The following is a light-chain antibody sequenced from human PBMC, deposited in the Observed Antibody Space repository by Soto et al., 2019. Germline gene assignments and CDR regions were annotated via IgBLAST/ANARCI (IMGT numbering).Light chain of an antibody. J-gene: IGKJ1*01. V-gene: IGKV1-5*01. CDR2: DAS. CDR1: QTISRQ. CDR3: QQYNSYKS. Sequence: DIPMTQSPSTLSASVGDRVTITCRASQTISRQLAWYQQKPGKAPKVLIYDASNLESGLPSRFSGSGSGTEFTLTISSLQPDDFTTYYCQQYNSYKSFGQGTKVEIK.